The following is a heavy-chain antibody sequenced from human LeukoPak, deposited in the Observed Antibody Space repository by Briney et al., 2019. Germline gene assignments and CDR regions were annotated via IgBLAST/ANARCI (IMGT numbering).Heavy chain of an antibody. CDR3: ARRIGGTKDY. CDR1: GFTFSNDV. D-gene: IGHD3-3*01. J-gene: IGHJ4*02. V-gene: IGHV3-23*01. CDR2: IDGGGGGT. Sequence: GGSLRLSCAASGFTFSNDVMSWVRQAPGKGPEWVSSIDGGGGGTDYADSVRGRFTISRDNFKNTSYLQMNSLRADDTAVHYCARRIGGTKDYWGQGVQVTVSS.